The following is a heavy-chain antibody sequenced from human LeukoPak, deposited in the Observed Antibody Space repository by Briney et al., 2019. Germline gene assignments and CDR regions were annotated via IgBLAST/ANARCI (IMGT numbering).Heavy chain of an antibody. CDR1: GYSISSGYY. V-gene: IGHV4-38-2*02. D-gene: IGHD1-26*01. J-gene: IGHJ4*02. Sequence: SETLSLTCTVSGYSISSGYYWGWIRQPPGKGLEWIGIIYHSGSTYYNPSIKSRITISVDTSKNQFSLKLSSVTAADTAVYYCAREDRIVGATSDYWGQGTLVTVSS. CDR2: IYHSGST. CDR3: AREDRIVGATSDY.